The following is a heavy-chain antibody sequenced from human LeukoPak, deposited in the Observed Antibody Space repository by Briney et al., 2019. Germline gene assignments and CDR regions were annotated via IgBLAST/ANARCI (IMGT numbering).Heavy chain of an antibody. CDR1: GGSISSYY. D-gene: IGHD5/OR15-5a*01. J-gene: IGHJ5*02. CDR3: AKYVSTGWFDP. Sequence: KASETLSLTCTVSGGSISSYYWSWLRQPPGKGLEWIGYIYYSGSTNYNPSLKSRVTISVDTSENQFSLKLSSVTAADTAVYYCAKYVSTGWFDPWGQGTLVTVSS. CDR2: IYYSGST. V-gene: IGHV4-59*08.